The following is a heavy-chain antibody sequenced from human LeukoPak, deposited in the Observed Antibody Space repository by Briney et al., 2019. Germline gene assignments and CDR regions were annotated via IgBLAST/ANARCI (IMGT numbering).Heavy chain of an antibody. J-gene: IGHJ4*02. Sequence: SETLSLTSTVSGGSISNNNYYWAWIRQPPGKWLECIGSIYYSGSPYYNPSLKSRVTISVDTSKNQFSLRLSSVTAEDTAVYYCATWRTAKTGFDYWGQGTLVTVSS. D-gene: IGHD1-1*01. V-gene: IGHV4-39*01. CDR3: ATWRTAKTGFDY. CDR2: IYYSGSP. CDR1: GGSISNNNYY.